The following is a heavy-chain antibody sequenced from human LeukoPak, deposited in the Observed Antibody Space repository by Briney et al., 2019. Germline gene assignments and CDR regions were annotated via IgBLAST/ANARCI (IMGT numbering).Heavy chain of an antibody. J-gene: IGHJ3*02. CDR1: GYTFTGYY. D-gene: IGHD2-21*02. Sequence: ASVKVSCKASGYTFTGYYMHWVRQAPGQGLEWMGWINPNSGGTNYAQKFQGRVTMTRDTSISTAYMELSRLRSDDTAVYYCAREDYCGGDCYFRPAFDIWGQGTMVTVSS. CDR3: AREDYCGGDCYFRPAFDI. V-gene: IGHV1-2*02. CDR2: INPNSGGT.